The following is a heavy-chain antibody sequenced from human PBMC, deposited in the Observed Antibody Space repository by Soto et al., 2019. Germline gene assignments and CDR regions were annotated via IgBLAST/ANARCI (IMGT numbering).Heavy chain of an antibody. V-gene: IGHV6-1*01. D-gene: IGHD3-3*01. J-gene: IGHJ6*02. CDR3: ARSITIFGPEDYYYGMDV. CDR2: TYYRSKWYI. Sequence: PSQTLSLTCAISGGSVSSNSAVWNWTRQSPSRGLEWLGRTYYRSKWYIDYAVSVKSRITINPDTSKNQFSLQLNSVTPEDTALYYCARSITIFGPEDYYYGMDVWGQGTTVTVSS. CDR1: GGSVSSNSAV.